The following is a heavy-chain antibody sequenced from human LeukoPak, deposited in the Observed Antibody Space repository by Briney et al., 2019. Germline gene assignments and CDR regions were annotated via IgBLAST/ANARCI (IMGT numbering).Heavy chain of an antibody. V-gene: IGHV1-8*01. J-gene: IGHJ4*02. D-gene: IGHD3-22*01. CDR1: VYTFTSYD. Sequence: ASVKVSCKPSVYTFTSYDVNWVRQAAGHGLEGMGWMNPNSGNTGYAQKFQGRVTMTRNTSTSTAYMELSSLRSEDAAVYYCARGGYDSSGYCGYYFDYWGEGTLVTVSS. CDR2: MNPNSGNT. CDR3: ARGGYDSSGYCGYYFDY.